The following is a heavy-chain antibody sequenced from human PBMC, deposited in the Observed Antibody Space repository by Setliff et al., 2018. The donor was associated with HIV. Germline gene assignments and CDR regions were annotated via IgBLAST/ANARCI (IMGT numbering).Heavy chain of an antibody. CDR3: ARVSATGYYFDY. CDR1: GYTFTSYG. V-gene: IGHV1-18*01. D-gene: IGHD1-26*01. CDR2: ISAYNGNT. J-gene: IGHJ4*02. Sequence: ASVKVSCKASGYTFTSYGISWVRQAPGQGLEWMGWISAYNGNTNYAQKLQGRATMTTDTSTSTAYMELRSLRSDDTAVYYCARVSATGYYFDYWGQGTLVTVSS.